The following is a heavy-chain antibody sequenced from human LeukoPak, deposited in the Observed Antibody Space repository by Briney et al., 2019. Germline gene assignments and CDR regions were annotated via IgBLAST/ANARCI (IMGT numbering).Heavy chain of an antibody. CDR1: GYTFTGHY. CDR3: ADAYGSGNGFDY. Sequence: ASVKVSCKASGYTFTGHYMHWVRQAPGQGLEWMGWINPNSGGTNYAQKFQGRVTMTRDTSISTAYMELSRLRSDDTAVYYCADAYGSGNGFDYWGQGTLVTVSS. J-gene: IGHJ4*02. D-gene: IGHD3-10*01. V-gene: IGHV1-2*02. CDR2: INPNSGGT.